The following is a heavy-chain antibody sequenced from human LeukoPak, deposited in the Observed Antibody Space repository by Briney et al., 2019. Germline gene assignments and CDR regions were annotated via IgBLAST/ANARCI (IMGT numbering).Heavy chain of an antibody. Sequence: ASVKVSCKASGYTFTSHGISWVRQAPGQGLEWMGWISAYNGNTNYAQKLQGRVTMTTDTSTSTAYMELRSLRSDDTAVYYCARDLKIVGATTIGYWGQGTLVTVSS. V-gene: IGHV1-18*01. D-gene: IGHD1-26*01. CDR1: GYTFTSHG. J-gene: IGHJ4*02. CDR2: ISAYNGNT. CDR3: ARDLKIVGATTIGY.